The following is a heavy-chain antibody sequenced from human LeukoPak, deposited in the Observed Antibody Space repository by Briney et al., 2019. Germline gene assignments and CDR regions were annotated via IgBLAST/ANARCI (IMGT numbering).Heavy chain of an antibody. D-gene: IGHD4-17*01. CDR3: ATVSSYGDPFDY. CDR1: GYTFTSYG. J-gene: IGHJ4*02. V-gene: IGHV1-18*01. Sequence: ASVKVSCKASGYTFTSYGISWVRQAPGQGLEWMGWISAYNGNTNYAQKLQGRVTMTTDTSTSTAYMELSSLRSEDTAVYYCATVSSYGDPFDYWGQGTLVTASS. CDR2: ISAYNGNT.